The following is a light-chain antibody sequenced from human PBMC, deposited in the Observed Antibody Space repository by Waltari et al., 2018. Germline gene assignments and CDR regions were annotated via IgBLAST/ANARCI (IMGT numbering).Light chain of an antibody. J-gene: IGLJ2*01. Sequence: SYELTQPPSVSVSPGQTASITSSGDKLGNKYACWYQQKPGQSPVLVIYQDNRRPSGIPERFSGSNSGNTATLTISGTQAMDEADYFCQAWDSITVVFGGGTKLTVL. CDR2: QDN. V-gene: IGLV3-1*01. CDR3: QAWDSITVV. CDR1: KLGNKY.